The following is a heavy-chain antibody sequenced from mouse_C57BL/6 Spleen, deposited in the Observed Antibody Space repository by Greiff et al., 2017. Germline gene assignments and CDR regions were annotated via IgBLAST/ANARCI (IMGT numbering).Heavy chain of an antibody. D-gene: IGHD4-1*01. CDR2: ISSGGSYT. V-gene: IGHV5-6*02. CDR1: GFTFSSYG. J-gene: IGHJ3*01. Sequence: EVKLVESGGDLVKPGGSLKLSCAASGFTFSSYGMSWVRQTPDKRLEWVATISSGGSYTYYPDSVKGRFTISRDNAKNTLYLQMSSLKSEDTAMYYCARLWDEGFAYWGQGTLVTVSA. CDR3: ARLWDEGFAY.